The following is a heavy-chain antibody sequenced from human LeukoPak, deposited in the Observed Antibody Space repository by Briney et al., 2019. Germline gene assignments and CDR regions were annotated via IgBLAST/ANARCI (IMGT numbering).Heavy chain of an antibody. CDR3: ARAQWELGGDYFDY. D-gene: IGHD1-26*01. V-gene: IGHV1-2*02. CDR2: INPNSGGT. CDR1: GYTFTGYY. J-gene: IGHJ4*02. Sequence: ASVKVSCKASGYTFTGYYMHWVRQAPGQGLEWMGWINPNSGGTNYAQKFQGRVTMTRDTSIGTAYMELSRLRSDDTAVYYCARAQWELGGDYFDYWGQGTLVTVSS.